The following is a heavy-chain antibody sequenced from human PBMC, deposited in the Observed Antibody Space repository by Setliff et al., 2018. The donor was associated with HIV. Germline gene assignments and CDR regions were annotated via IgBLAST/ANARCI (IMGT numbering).Heavy chain of an antibody. Sequence: PSETLSLTCTVSGGSISRSRNYWGWIRQPPGKGLEWIGSIFYSGSTYYNLSLKSRPAISVDTSKSQFSLKLNSVTAADTAVNYCARLAIPAATTDYWGQGTLVTVS. D-gene: IGHD2-2*01. J-gene: IGHJ4*02. CDR2: IFYSGST. V-gene: IGHV4-39*01. CDR3: ARLAIPAATTDY. CDR1: GGSISRSRNY.